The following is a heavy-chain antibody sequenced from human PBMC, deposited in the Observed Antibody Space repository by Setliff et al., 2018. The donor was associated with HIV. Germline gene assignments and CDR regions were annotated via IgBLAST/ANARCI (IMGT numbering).Heavy chain of an antibody. CDR3: ARDSESYRSGWYLGAHWFDP. CDR1: GYSFTNYA. CDR2: INGGNGRT. Sequence: ASVKVSCKTSGYSFTNYAIHWVRQAPGQGLEWMGWINGGNGRTEYSQKFQGRVTITRDPSASTDYMELSSLGSEDTAVYYCARDSESYRSGWYLGAHWFDPWGQGTRVTVSS. D-gene: IGHD6-19*01. V-gene: IGHV1-3*01. J-gene: IGHJ5*02.